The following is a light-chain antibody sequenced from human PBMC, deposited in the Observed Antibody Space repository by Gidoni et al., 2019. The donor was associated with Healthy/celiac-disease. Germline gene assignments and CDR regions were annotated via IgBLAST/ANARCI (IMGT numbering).Light chain of an antibody. J-gene: IGKJ1*01. CDR1: QSVSSY. CDR3: QQRSNWPWGT. V-gene: IGKV3-11*01. CDR2: DAA. Sequence: DIVLTQSSATLSLSPGERATLSCRASQSVSSYLAWYQQKPGQAPRLLIYDAANRATGIPARFSGSGSGTDFTLTISSLEPEDFAVYYCQQRSNWPWGTFGQGTKVEIK.